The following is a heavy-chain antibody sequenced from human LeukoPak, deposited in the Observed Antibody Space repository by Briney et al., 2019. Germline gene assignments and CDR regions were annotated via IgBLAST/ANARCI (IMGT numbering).Heavy chain of an antibody. V-gene: IGHV4-59*08. CDR2: IYHSGST. D-gene: IGHD3-22*01. J-gene: IGHJ4*02. CDR1: GGSISTYY. CDR3: ACHLAASSGYLPLDY. Sequence: PSETLSLTCTVSGGSISTYYWSWIRQPPGKGLEWIGHIYHSGSTNYKPSLKSRVTISVDTSKKQFSLKLSYVTAADTAVYYCACHLAASSGYLPLDYWGQGTLVTVSS.